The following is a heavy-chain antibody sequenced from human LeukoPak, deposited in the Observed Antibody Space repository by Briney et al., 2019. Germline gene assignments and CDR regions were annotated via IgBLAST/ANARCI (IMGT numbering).Heavy chain of an antibody. CDR3: ASQQWLEKIKYFQH. CDR1: DDSISSGYY. Sequence: PSETLSLTCTVSDDSISSGYYWGWIRQPPGKGLGWIGSIYHSGSTYYNPSLKSRVTISVDTSKSQFSLKLSSVTAADTAVYYCASQQWLEKIKYFQHWGQGTLVTVSS. CDR2: IYHSGST. D-gene: IGHD6-19*01. V-gene: IGHV4-38-2*02. J-gene: IGHJ1*01.